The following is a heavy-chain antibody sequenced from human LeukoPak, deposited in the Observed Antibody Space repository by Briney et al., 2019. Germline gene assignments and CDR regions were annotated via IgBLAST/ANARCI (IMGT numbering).Heavy chain of an antibody. D-gene: IGHD3-22*01. V-gene: IGHV3-53*01. CDR3: ARARTYYYDSSGYVYYYYGMDV. Sequence: GGSLRLSCAASGFTVSSNYMSWVRQAPGTGLEWGSVIYSGGSTYYADSVKGRFTISRDNSKNTLYLQMNSLRAEDTAVYYCARARTYYYDSSGYVYYYYGMDVWGQGTTVTVSS. CDR1: GFTVSSNY. J-gene: IGHJ6*02. CDR2: IYSGGST.